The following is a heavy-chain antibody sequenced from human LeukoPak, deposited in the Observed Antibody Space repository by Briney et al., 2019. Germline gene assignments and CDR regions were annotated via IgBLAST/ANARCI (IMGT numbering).Heavy chain of an antibody. D-gene: IGHD1-26*01. CDR2: ISAYNGNT. CDR3: ARWDYYYYGMDV. CDR1: GYTFTSYG. Sequence: ASVEVSCKSSGYTFTSYGISWVRQAPGQGLEWMGWISAYNGNTNYAQKLQGRVTMTTDTYTSTAYMELRSVRSDDTAVYYCARWDYYYYGMDVWGQGTTVSVSS. V-gene: IGHV1-18*01. J-gene: IGHJ6*02.